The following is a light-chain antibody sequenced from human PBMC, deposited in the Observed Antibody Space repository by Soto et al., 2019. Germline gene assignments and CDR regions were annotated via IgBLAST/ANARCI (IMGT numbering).Light chain of an antibody. V-gene: IGKV1-5*03. CDR1: QGVSSR. CDR2: KAS. J-gene: IGKJ1*01. Sequence: DIQMTQSPSTLPASVGDRVTITCRASQGVSSRLAWYQQKAGKAPKLLIYKASILESEVPSRFSGSFSGTEFTLTISSLQPDDFATYYCQEYNNFSWTFGQGTKVEVK. CDR3: QEYNNFSWT.